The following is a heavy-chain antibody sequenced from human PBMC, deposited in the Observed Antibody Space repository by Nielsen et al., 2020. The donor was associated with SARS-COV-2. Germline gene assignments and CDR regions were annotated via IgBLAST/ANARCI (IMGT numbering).Heavy chain of an antibody. D-gene: IGHD3-3*02. CDR3: TRDHFWSGYFAY. Sequence: GESLKISCTASGFTFGDYAMSWFRQAPGKGLEWVGFIRSKAYGGTTEYAASVKGRFTISRDDSKSIAYLQMNSLKTEDTAVYYCTRDHFWSGYFAYWGQGTLVTVSS. J-gene: IGHJ4*02. CDR2: IRSKAYGGTT. V-gene: IGHV3-49*03. CDR1: GFTFGDYA.